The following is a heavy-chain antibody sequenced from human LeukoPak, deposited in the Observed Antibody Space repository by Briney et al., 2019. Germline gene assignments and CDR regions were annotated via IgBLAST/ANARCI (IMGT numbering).Heavy chain of an antibody. CDR3: ARLLRPGGRKGDAFDI. V-gene: IGHV4-59*08. D-gene: IGHD1-26*01. CDR2: FYDSGDF. Sequence: SETLSLTCTVSGGSISGHHWTWIRQPPGTGLEWIGYFYDSGDFNYNPSLKSRVTIWMDMSNNQFSLTMSSVAAADTAMYYCARLLRPGGRKGDAFDIWGQGTLVTVSS. J-gene: IGHJ3*02. CDR1: GGSISGHH.